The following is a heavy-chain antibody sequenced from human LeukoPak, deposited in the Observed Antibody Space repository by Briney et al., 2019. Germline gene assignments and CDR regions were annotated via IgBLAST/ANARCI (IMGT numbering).Heavy chain of an antibody. CDR3: AREYSQAFYFDY. J-gene: IGHJ4*02. D-gene: IGHD5-18*01. CDR1: GFTFSTYA. V-gene: IGHV3-30-3*01. CDR2: ISNDGSNK. Sequence: PGGSLRLSCAASGFTFSTYAMHCVRQAPGKGLEWVAVISNDGSNKNYADSVKGRFTISRDNSKNTLYTLYLQMNSLRAEDTAIYYCAREYSQAFYFDYWGQGTLVTVSS.